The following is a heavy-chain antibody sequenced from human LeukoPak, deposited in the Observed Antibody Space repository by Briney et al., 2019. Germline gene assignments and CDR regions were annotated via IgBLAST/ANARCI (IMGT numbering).Heavy chain of an antibody. CDR3: AKDGYGSGSYSQYFDS. Sequence: GGSLRLSCAASGFSVVTSPMSWLRQSPGKGLEWVSAFLNRGGDTYYADSVKGRFTISRDTSKNLLYLQMSSLRAEDTAVYYCAKDGYGSGSYSQYFDSWGQGTLVTVSS. CDR1: GFSVVTSP. V-gene: IGHV3-23*01. CDR2: FLNRGGDT. J-gene: IGHJ4*02. D-gene: IGHD3-10*01.